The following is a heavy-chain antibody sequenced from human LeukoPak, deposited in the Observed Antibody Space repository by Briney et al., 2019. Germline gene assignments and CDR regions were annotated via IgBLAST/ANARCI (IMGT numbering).Heavy chain of an antibody. CDR1: GFIFSSYE. CDR2: ISSRGGAI. J-gene: IGHJ2*01. V-gene: IGHV3-48*03. CDR3: AKLTEVAPTRPQGFDL. Sequence: PGGSLRLSCAASGFIFSSYEMNWVRQAPGKGLEWVSYISSRGGAIYYADSLKGRFTISRDNAKNSLYLQMYSLRAEDTAVYYCAKLTEVAPTRPQGFDLWGRGTLVTVSS. D-gene: IGHD5-12*01.